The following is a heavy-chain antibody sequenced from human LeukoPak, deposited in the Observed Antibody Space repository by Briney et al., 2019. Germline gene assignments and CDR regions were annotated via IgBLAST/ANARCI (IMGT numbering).Heavy chain of an antibody. J-gene: IGHJ4*02. CDR1: GFTVSSND. CDR2: IYSGGST. Sequence: GGSLRLSCAASGFTVSSNDMSWVRQAPGKGLECISVIYSGGSTDYADSVKGRLTISRDNSKNTLYLQMNSLRAEDTAVYYCARVVDHDYGDYYLDYWGQGTLVTVS. D-gene: IGHD4-17*01. CDR3: ARVVDHDYGDYYLDY. V-gene: IGHV3-53*01.